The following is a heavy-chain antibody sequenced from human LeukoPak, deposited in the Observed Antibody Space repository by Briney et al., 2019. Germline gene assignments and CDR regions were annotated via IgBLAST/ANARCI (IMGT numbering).Heavy chain of an antibody. CDR3: AREAGYCSGGSCQGYFDY. Sequence: ASVKVSCKASGYTFTGYYMHWVRQAPGHRLEWMGWINPNSGGTNYAQKFQGRVTMTRDTSISTAYMELSRLRSDDTAVYYCAREAGYCSGGSCQGYFDYWGQGTLVTVAS. CDR1: GYTFTGYY. J-gene: IGHJ4*02. CDR2: INPNSGGT. D-gene: IGHD2-15*01. V-gene: IGHV1-2*02.